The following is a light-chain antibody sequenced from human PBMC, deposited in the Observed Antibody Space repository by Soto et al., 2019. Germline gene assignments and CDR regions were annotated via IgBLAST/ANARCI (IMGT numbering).Light chain of an antibody. CDR3: QQYHTYWWT. V-gene: IGKV1-5*03. CDR2: KAS. CDR1: QTIINW. J-gene: IGKJ1*01. Sequence: DIQMTHSPSTLSASVGDRVPMTCRSSQTIINWLAWYQQKPGKAPKLLISKASTLEGEVPSRFSGSGSETEFTITINSLQPDDSATYYCQQYHTYWWTFGQGTKV.